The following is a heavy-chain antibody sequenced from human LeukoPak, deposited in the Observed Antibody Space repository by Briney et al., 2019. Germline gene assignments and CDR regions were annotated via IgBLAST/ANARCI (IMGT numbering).Heavy chain of an antibody. CDR2: IKQDGSEK. CDR3: ARDLIEDYYDSSGYQTV. CDR1: GFTFSSYW. V-gene: IGHV3-7*01. Sequence: GGSLRLSCAASGFTFSSYWMSWVRQAPGKGLEWVANIKQDGSEKYYVDSVKGRFTISRDNAKNSLYLQMNSLRAEDTAVYYCARDLIEDYYDSSGYQTVWGQGTLVTVSS. J-gene: IGHJ4*02. D-gene: IGHD3-22*01.